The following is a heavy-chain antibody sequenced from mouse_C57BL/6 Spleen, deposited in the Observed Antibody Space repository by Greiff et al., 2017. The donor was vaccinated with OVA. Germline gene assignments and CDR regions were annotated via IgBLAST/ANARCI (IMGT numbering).Heavy chain of an antibody. V-gene: IGHV1-76*01. CDR1: GYTFTDYY. D-gene: IGHD2-1*01. Sequence: QVQLQQSGAELVRPGASVKLSCKASGYTFTDYYINWVKQRPGQGLEWIARIYPGSGNTYYNEKFKGKATLTAEKSSSTAYMQLSSLTSEDSAVYFCARHYGNYASLAYWGQGTLVTVSA. CDR2: IYPGSGNT. J-gene: IGHJ3*01. CDR3: ARHYGNYASLAY.